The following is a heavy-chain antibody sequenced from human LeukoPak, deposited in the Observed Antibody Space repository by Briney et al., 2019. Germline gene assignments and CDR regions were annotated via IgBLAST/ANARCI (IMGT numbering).Heavy chain of an antibody. CDR2: MNPNSGNT. D-gene: IGHD4-17*01. J-gene: IGHJ5*02. V-gene: IGHV1-8*01. Sequence: ASVKVSCKASGYTFTSYDINWVRQATGRGLEWMGWMNPNSGNTGYAQKFQGRVTMTRNTSINTAYMELSSLRSEDTAVYYCARATVTTFNWFDPWGQGTVVTVSS. CDR3: ARATVTTFNWFDP. CDR1: GYTFTSYD.